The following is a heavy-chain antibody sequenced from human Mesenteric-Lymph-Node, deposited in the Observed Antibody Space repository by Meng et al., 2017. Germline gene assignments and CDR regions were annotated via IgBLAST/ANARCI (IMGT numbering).Heavy chain of an antibody. CDR3: ARGNLVVPAAMMD. J-gene: IGHJ4*02. Sequence: SETLSLTCTVSGYSISSGYYWGWIRQPPGKGLEWIGSIYHSGSTNYNPSLKSRVTISVDTSKNQFSLKLSSVTAADTAVYYCARGNLVVPAAMMDWGQGTLVTVSS. CDR2: IYHSGST. V-gene: IGHV4-38-2*02. CDR1: GYSISSGYY. D-gene: IGHD2-2*01.